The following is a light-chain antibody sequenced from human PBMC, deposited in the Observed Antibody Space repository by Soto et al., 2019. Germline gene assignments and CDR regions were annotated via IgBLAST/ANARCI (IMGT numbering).Light chain of an antibody. CDR2: RAF. V-gene: IGKV3-20*01. J-gene: IGKJ4*01. Sequence: ESVWTPSPGTLSLSPGERATLSWRPVQRGTNKYLAWYQKKPGQAPRLLIYRAFSRATGIPERFSGSGSWTDFTLSISRLDPEDFEMYYCQQYGRSPLPFGGGTKVDIK. CDR1: QRGTNKY. CDR3: QQYGRSPLP.